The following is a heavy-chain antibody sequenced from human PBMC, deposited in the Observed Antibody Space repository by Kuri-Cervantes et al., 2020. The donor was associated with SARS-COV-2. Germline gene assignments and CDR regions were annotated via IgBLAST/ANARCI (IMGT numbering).Heavy chain of an antibody. CDR3: GASGYWKDWFDP. CDR1: GGTFSSYA. J-gene: IGHJ5*02. D-gene: IGHD3-22*01. Sequence: SVKVSCKASGGTFSSYATSWVRQAPGQGLEWMGGIIPIFGTANYAQKFQGRVTITTDESTSTAYMELSSLRAEDTALYYCGASGYWKDWFDPWGQGTLVTVSS. CDR2: IIPIFGTA. V-gene: IGHV1-69*05.